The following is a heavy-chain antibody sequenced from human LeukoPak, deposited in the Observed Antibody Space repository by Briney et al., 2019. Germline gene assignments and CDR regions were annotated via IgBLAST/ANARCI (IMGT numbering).Heavy chain of an antibody. J-gene: IGHJ6*03. D-gene: IGHD2-2*01. CDR1: GFTFSSYA. CDR2: ISGSGGST. CDR3: AKGPQSTYYYYMDV. V-gene: IGHV3-23*01. Sequence: PGGSLRLSCAASGFTFSSYAMSWARQAPGKGLELVPGISGSGGSTSYAASVTGRFTISRYNSKNTLHLQMTSLRAEDTAVYYCAKGPQSTYYYYMDVWGKGTTVTVSS.